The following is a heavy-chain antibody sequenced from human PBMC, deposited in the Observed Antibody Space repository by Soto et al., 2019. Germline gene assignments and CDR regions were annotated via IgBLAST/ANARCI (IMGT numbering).Heavy chain of an antibody. V-gene: IGHV3-30-3*01. CDR3: ARDQVKGTVSVI. D-gene: IGHD1-1*01. Sequence: GGSLRFSCAASGFTFSNYPIHWVRQAPGKGLEWVSVISYDGTSKYYAESVKGRFTISRDNSRNTMSLQMNSLKTEDTAVYYCARDQVKGTVSVIWGQGTLVTVSS. CDR2: ISYDGTSK. J-gene: IGHJ4*02. CDR1: GFTFSNYP.